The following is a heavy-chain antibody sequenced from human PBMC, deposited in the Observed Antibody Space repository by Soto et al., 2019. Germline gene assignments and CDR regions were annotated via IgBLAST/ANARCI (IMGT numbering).Heavy chain of an antibody. J-gene: IGHJ4*02. V-gene: IGHV3-7*01. CDR3: ARSYYYGSGSYAFDY. D-gene: IGHD3-10*01. Sequence: GGSLRLSCAASGFTFSSYWMSWVRQAPGKGLEWVANIKQDGSEKYYVDSVKGRFTISRDNAKNSLYLQMNSLRAEDTAVYYCARSYYYGSGSYAFDYWGQGTLVNVSS. CDR2: IKQDGSEK. CDR1: GFTFSSYW.